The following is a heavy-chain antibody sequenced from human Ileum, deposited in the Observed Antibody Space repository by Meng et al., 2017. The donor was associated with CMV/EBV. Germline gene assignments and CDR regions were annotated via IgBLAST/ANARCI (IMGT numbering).Heavy chain of an antibody. CDR1: GFTFSSYA. V-gene: IGHV3-30-3*01. D-gene: IGHD2-2*01. Sequence: SLKISCAASGFTFSSYAMHWVRQAPGKGLEWVAVISYDGSNKYYADSVKGRFTISRDNSKNTLYLQMNSLRAEDTAVYYCARDRGCSSTSCYVYWYFDLWGRGTLVTVSS. CDR3: ARDRGCSSTSCYVYWYFDL. CDR2: ISYDGSNK. J-gene: IGHJ2*01.